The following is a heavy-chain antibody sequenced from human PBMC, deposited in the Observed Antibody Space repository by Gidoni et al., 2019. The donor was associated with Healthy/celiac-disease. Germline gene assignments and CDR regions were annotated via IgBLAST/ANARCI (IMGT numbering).Heavy chain of an antibody. CDR1: GYCFTSYW. CDR2: IYPGDSDT. D-gene: IGHD2-15*01. CDR3: ARPGDGVVGYWYFDL. V-gene: IGHV5-51*01. Sequence: EVQLALSGAEVQKPGDSLTISCNGSGYCFTSYWIGWVRNMPGTGGEWMGLIYPGDSDTRYSPSFQGQVTISADKSISTAYLQWSSLKASDTAMYYCARPGDGVVGYWYFDLWGRGTLVTVAS. J-gene: IGHJ2*01.